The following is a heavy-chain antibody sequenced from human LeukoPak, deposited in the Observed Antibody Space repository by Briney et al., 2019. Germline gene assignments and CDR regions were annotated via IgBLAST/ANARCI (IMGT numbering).Heavy chain of an antibody. CDR2: INPNSGST. CDR1: GYTFTGYY. V-gene: IGHV1-2*02. J-gene: IGHJ5*02. Sequence: ASVKVSCKASGYTFTGYYMHWVRQAPGQGLEWMGWINPNSGSTNYAQKFQGRVTMTRDTSISTAYMELSRLRSDDTAVYYCARDGARTYYYGSGSRDWFDPWGQGTLVTVSS. D-gene: IGHD3-10*01. CDR3: ARDGARTYYYGSGSRDWFDP.